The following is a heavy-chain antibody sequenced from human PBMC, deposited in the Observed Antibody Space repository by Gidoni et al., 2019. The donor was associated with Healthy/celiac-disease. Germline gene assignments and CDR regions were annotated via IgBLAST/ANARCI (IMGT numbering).Heavy chain of an antibody. CDR3: ARDRLYYYGSGSSDAFDI. D-gene: IGHD3-10*01. V-gene: IGHV4-4*02. Sequence: QVQLQESGPGLVKPSGTLSLTCAVSGGSIGSSNRWSWVRQPPGKGLEWIGDIYHSGSTNYNPSLKSRVTISVDKSKNQFSLKLSSVTAADTAVYYCARDRLYYYGSGSSDAFDIWGQGTMVTVSS. J-gene: IGHJ3*02. CDR2: IYHSGST. CDR1: GGSIGSSNR.